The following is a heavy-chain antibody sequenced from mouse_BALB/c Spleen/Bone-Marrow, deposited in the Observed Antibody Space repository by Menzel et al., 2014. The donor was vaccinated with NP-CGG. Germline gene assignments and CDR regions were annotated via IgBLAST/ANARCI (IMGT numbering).Heavy chain of an antibody. CDR1: GYTFTEYT. D-gene: IGHD1-1*02. CDR2: INPNNGGT. V-gene: IGHV1-18*01. J-gene: IGHJ2*01. Sequence: DVKLQESGPELVKPGASVKISCKTSGYTFTEYTMHWVKQSHGKSLEWIGRINPNNGGTNYNQKFKDKATLTLDKSSSTAYMELRSLTSEDSAVYYCARGLWYYWGQGNTLTVSS. CDR3: ARGLWYY.